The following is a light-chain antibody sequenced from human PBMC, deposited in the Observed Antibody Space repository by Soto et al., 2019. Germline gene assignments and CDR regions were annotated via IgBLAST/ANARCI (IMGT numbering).Light chain of an antibody. CDR1: QSITDW. Sequence: DIQMTQSPSTLSASVGDRVTITCRASQSITDWLAWYQQKPGKAPKFLTYKASNLEGGVPSRFSGSGAGTEFSLAISSVQPDDFATYYFKYWDDYSWTFGQGTKEEIK. V-gene: IGKV1-5*03. CDR3: KYWDDYSWT. J-gene: IGKJ1*01. CDR2: KAS.